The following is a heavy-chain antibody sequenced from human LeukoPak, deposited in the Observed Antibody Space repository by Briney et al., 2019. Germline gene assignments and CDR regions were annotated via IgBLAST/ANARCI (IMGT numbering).Heavy chain of an antibody. Sequence: GGSLRLSCAASGFTFSSYAMSWVRQAPGKGLEWVSAISGSGGSTYYADSVKGRFTISRDNSKNTLYLQMNNLRAEDTAVYYCAKAREDYYDSSGFFDYWGQGTLVTVSS. D-gene: IGHD3-22*01. CDR2: ISGSGGST. V-gene: IGHV3-23*01. J-gene: IGHJ4*02. CDR1: GFTFSSYA. CDR3: AKAREDYYDSSGFFDY.